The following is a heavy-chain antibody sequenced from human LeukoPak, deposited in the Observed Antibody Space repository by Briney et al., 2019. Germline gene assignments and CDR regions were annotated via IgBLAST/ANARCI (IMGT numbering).Heavy chain of an antibody. V-gene: IGHV3-7*01. CDR2: IKQEGSEK. Sequence: PGGSLRLSRAASGFTFSNYWMSWVRQAPGKGREGVANIKQEGSEKCYGDSVKGRFTISRDNAKNSLYLKMNSLSAEDTAVYCCARDRWELLSNSYHYCGLDVWGQGTTVTVSS. D-gene: IGHD2-15*01. J-gene: IGHJ6*02. CDR1: GFTFSNYW. CDR3: ARDRWELLSNSYHYCGLDV.